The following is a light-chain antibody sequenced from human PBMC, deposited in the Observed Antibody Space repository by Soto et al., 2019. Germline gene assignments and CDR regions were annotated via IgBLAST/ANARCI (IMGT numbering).Light chain of an antibody. J-gene: IGKJ2*02. Sequence: EFVLTQSPATLSLSPGNGATLSSSASQSVYSSLAWYQHKPGQAPRLLIYSASYRATGIPARFSASGSGTDFTLTISSLEPEDFAVYYCQQCSSWPRTFGQGTKVDIK. CDR2: SAS. CDR1: QSVYSS. CDR3: QQCSSWPRT. V-gene: IGKV3-11*01.